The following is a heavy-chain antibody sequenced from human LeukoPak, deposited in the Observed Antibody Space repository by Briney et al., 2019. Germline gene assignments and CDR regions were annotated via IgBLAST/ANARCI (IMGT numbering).Heavy chain of an antibody. CDR1: GFTFYYYW. V-gene: IGHV3-7*01. J-gene: IGHJ4*02. CDR3: ARGWGERGKCRGGTCNNPQFDY. Sequence: PRRCLRLSCAASGFTFYYYWMTSVRQAPGQGLEWMGNIRESRIVKASVDSVKGRFSISRDKAQNSLYLQMNSMRVEDTAVYYCARGWGERGKCRGGTCNNPQFDYWGGGTLVTVSS. CDR2: IRESRIVK. D-gene: IGHD2-15*01.